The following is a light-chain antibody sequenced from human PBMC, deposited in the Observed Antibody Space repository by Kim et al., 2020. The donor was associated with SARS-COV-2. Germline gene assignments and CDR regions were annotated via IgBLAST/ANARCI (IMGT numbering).Light chain of an antibody. CDR3: QKYNSAPWT. CDR1: QGISNS. Sequence: DIQMTQSPSSLSASVGDRLTITCRATQGISNSLAWYQQKPGKVPKLLIYGASTLQSGVPSRFSGSGSSTDFTLTISSLQPEDVATYSCQKYNSAPWTFGQGTKVDIK. CDR2: GAS. V-gene: IGKV1-27*01. J-gene: IGKJ1*01.